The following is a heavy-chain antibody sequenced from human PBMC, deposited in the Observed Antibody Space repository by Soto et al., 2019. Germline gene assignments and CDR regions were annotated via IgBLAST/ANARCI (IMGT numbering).Heavy chain of an antibody. CDR2: IRSKAYGGTT. V-gene: IGHV3-49*03. CDR1: GFTFGDYA. CDR3: TTGGGGYDCRSAYYRTFDY. Sequence: GGSLRLSCTASGFTFGDYAMSWFRQAPGKGLEWVGFIRSKAYGGTTEYAASVKGRFTISRDDSKSIAYLQMNSLKTEDTAVYYCTTGGGGYDCRSAYYRTFDYSGHGTLVTVSS. D-gene: IGHD3-3*01. J-gene: IGHJ4*03.